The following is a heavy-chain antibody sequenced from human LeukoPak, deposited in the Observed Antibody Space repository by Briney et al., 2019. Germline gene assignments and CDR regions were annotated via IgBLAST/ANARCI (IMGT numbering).Heavy chain of an antibody. CDR2: ISHDGSNT. D-gene: IGHD6-6*01. Sequence: GRSLRLPCAASGFTFRFYAMHRVRQAQGKGLECAAAISHDGSNTYYADSVKGRFTISRDNSENTLYLHMNSLRAEDTAVYYCAKDPLGSEEQLVLGNSYYYYGMDVWGQGTTVTVSS. CDR3: AKDPLGSEEQLVLGNSYYYYGMDV. V-gene: IGHV3-30*18. J-gene: IGHJ6*02. CDR1: GFTFRFYA.